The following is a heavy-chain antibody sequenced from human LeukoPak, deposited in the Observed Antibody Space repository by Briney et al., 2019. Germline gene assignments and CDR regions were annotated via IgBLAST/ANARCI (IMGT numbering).Heavy chain of an antibody. D-gene: IGHD3-10*01. CDR1: GCRFSTYW. CDR2: MYSGDSDT. V-gene: IGHV5-51*01. J-gene: IGHJ4*02. CDR3: ARWDGSSHFDH. Sequence: GESLKISCQGSGCRFSTYWIGWVRQMPGKGLECMGVMYSGDSDTRLSPAFQGHVTMSADQSISTAYLQWSSLKASDTAIYYCARWDGSSHFDHWGPGTLVTVSS.